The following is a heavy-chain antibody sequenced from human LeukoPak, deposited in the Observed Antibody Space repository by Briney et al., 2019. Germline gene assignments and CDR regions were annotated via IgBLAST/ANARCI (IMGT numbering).Heavy chain of an antibody. CDR2: ISGSGGST. CDR3: AKAYSSSWSRYDY. Sequence: PGGTLRLSCAASGFTFSSYGMSWVRQAPGKGLEWVSAISGSGGSTYYADSVKGRFTISRDNSKNTLYLQMNSLRAEDTAVYYCAKAYSSSWSRYDYWGQGTLVTVSS. D-gene: IGHD6-13*01. V-gene: IGHV3-23*01. CDR1: GFTFSSYG. J-gene: IGHJ4*02.